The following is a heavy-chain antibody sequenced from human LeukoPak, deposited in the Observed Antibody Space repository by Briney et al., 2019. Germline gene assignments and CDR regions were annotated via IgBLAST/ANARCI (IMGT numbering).Heavy chain of an antibody. CDR2: ISGSGGST. D-gene: IGHD2-21*02. CDR3: AKGKGPTANWYFDV. CDR1: GFTFNRYS. Sequence: GGSLRLSCAASGFTFNRYSMNWVRQAPGKGLEWVSAISGSGGSTYSADSVKGRFTISRDNSKNTLYLHLNSLRAEDTAVYYCAKGKGPTANWYFDVWGRGTLVTVSS. J-gene: IGHJ2*01. V-gene: IGHV3-23*01.